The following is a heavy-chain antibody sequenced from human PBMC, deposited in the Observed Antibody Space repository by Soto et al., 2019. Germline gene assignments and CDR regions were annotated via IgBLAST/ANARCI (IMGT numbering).Heavy chain of an antibody. J-gene: IGHJ3*02. CDR3: ARDLLGSSWSHDAFDI. Sequence: SGGSLRLSCAASGFPFSNYAMTWVRQAPGKGLEWVSVIHGGGNSAYYADSVKGRFTISRDNSKNTLYLQMNSLRAEDTAVYYCARDLLGSSWSHDAFDIWGQGTMVTVSS. V-gene: IGHV3-23*01. CDR1: GFPFSNYA. CDR2: IHGGGNSA. D-gene: IGHD6-13*01.